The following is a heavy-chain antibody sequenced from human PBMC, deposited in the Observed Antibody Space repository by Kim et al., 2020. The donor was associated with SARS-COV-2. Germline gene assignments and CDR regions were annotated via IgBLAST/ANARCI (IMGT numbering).Heavy chain of an antibody. J-gene: IGHJ6*03. CDR2: IIPIFGTA. CDR1: GGTFSSYA. D-gene: IGHD5-18*01. CDR3: ARAAIGGYSYGYHYYYMDV. V-gene: IGHV1-69*13. Sequence: SVKVSCKASGGTFSSYAIRWVRQAPGQGLEWMGGIIPIFGTANYAQKFQGRVTITADASTSTAYMELSSLRSEDTAVYYCARAAIGGYSYGYHYYYMDVRGKGTTVT.